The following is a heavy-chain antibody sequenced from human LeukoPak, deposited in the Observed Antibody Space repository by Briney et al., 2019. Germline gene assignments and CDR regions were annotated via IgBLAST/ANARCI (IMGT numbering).Heavy chain of an antibody. V-gene: IGHV1-18*04. CDR1: GYTFTSYG. D-gene: IGHD6-19*01. CDR3: ARSSGWFASSDP. J-gene: IGHJ5*02. CDR2: ISAYNGNT. Sequence: ASVKVSCKASGYTFTSYGISWVRQAPGQGLEWMGWISAYNGNTNYAQKLQGRVTMTTDTSTSTADMELRSLRSDDTAVYYCARSSGWFASSDPWGQGTLVTVSS.